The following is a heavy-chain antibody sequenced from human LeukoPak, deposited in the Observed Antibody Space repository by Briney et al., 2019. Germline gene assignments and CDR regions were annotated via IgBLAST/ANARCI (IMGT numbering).Heavy chain of an antibody. Sequence: ASVKVSCKASGYTFTGYYMHWVRQAPGPGLEWMGRINPNSGGTNYAQKFQGRVTMTRDTSISTAYMELSRLRSDDTAVYYCARVGLRYFDWLVYWGQGTLVTVSS. CDR1: GYTFTGYY. V-gene: IGHV1-2*06. D-gene: IGHD3-9*01. J-gene: IGHJ4*02. CDR3: ARVGLRYFDWLVY. CDR2: INPNSGGT.